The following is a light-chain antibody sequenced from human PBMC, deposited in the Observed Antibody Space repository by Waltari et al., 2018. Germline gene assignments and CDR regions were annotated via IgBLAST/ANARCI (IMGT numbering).Light chain of an antibody. CDR2: GAS. CDR3: QQYGSSYT. Sequence: ELVLTQSPGTLSLSPGERATLSCRASQSVSSSYLAWYQQKPGQAPRLLIYGASSRATGIPDRFSGRGSGTDFILTISRLEPEDCAVYYCQQYGSSYTFGQGTNLEIK. V-gene: IGKV3-20*01. CDR1: QSVSSSY. J-gene: IGKJ2*01.